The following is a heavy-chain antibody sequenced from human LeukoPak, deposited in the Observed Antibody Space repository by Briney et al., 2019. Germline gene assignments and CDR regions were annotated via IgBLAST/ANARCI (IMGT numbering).Heavy chain of an antibody. CDR1: GFTFSSYG. Sequence: PGRFLRLSCAASGFTFSSYGMHWVRQAPGKGLEWVAVISYDGSNKYYADSVKGRFTISRDNSKNTLYLQMNSLRAEDTAVYYCATSLPLLRYFDWLLQGFDYWGQGTLVTVSS. CDR2: ISYDGSNK. J-gene: IGHJ4*02. V-gene: IGHV3-30*03. CDR3: ATSLPLLRYFDWLLQGFDY. D-gene: IGHD3-9*01.